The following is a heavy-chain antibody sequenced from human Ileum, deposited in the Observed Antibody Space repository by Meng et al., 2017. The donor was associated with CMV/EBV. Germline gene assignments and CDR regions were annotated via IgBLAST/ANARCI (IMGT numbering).Heavy chain of an antibody. D-gene: IGHD1-26*01. CDR1: GSTFTNNN. V-gene: IGHV7-4-1*02. CDR3: ARDGLSGRYFDY. CDR2: IDTHTGNP. J-gene: IGHJ4*02. Sequence: CKTSGSTFTNNNIIWVRQAPGQGPELMGWIDTHTGNPTYAQGFTGRFVFSLDTSVNTAYLQISSLKAEDTAVYYCARDGLSGRYFDYWGQGTLVTVSS.